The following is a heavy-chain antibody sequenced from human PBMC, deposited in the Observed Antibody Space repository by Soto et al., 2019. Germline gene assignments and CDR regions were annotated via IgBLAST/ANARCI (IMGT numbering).Heavy chain of an antibody. CDR2: ITWNSGRR. CDR3: AKDIENSYGSEYYYGMAV. J-gene: IGHJ6*02. Sequence: EVQLVESGGGLVQPGRSLRLSCAASGFAFDYYAMHWVRQVPGKGLEWVSGITWNSGRRGYADSVKGRFTISRDNAENSLYLQMNSLRAEDTALYYWAKDIENSYGSEYYYGMAVWGQGTTVTVSS. V-gene: IGHV3-9*01. D-gene: IGHD3-10*01. CDR1: GFAFDYYA.